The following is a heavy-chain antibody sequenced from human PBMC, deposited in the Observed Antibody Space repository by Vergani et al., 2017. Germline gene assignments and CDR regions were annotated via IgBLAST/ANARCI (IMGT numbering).Heavy chain of an antibody. CDR1: GYSFTSYW. CDR2: IYPGDSDT. V-gene: IGHV5-51*01. Sequence: EVQLVQSGAEVKKPGESLKISCKGSGYSFTSYWIGWVRQMPGKGLEWMGIIYPGDSDTRYSPSFQGQVTISADKSISTAYLQWSSLKASDTAMYYCATTYYDFWSGYPLGGFDPWGQGPLVTVSS. CDR3: ATTYYDFWSGYPLGGFDP. J-gene: IGHJ5*02. D-gene: IGHD3-3*01.